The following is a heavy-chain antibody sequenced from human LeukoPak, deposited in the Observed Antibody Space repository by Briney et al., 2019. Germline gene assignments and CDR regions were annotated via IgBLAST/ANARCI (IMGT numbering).Heavy chain of an antibody. Sequence: QPGGSLRLSYVASEFTFSTYWMSWVRQAPGKGLEWVANINYDGGETYYVDSVRGRFTISRDNAKNSLYLQMNSLRAEDTAVYYCARSSGIGTTDYWGQGTLVTVSS. CDR1: EFTFSTYW. D-gene: IGHD1-1*01. J-gene: IGHJ4*02. CDR2: INYDGGET. V-gene: IGHV3-7*03. CDR3: ARSSGIGTTDY.